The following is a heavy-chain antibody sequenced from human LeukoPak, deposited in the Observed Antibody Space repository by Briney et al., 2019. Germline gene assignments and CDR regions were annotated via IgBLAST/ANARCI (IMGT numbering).Heavy chain of an antibody. CDR3: ARGEYSSPRSAFDI. CDR1: GYTFTSFY. J-gene: IGHJ3*02. CDR2: INPSGGST. D-gene: IGHD6-6*01. V-gene: IGHV1-46*01. Sequence: ASVEVSCKASGYTFTSFYMHWVRQAPGQGLEWMGIINPSGGSTTYAQKFQGRVTMTRDMSTSTVYMELSSLRSEDTAVYSCARGEYSSPRSAFDIWGQGTMVTVSS.